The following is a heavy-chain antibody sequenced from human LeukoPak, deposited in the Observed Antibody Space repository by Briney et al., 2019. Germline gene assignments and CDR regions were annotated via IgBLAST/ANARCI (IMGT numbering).Heavy chain of an antibody. CDR2: TYYRSKWYN. D-gene: IGHD1-26*01. CDR1: GDSVSSNSAA. Sequence: SQTLSLTCAISGDSVSSNSAAWNWIRQSPSRGLEWLGRTYYRSKWYNDYALSVKSRITINPDTSKNQFSLQLSSVTAADTAVYYCARDRVVGTSGFAFDIWGQGTMVTVSS. J-gene: IGHJ3*02. V-gene: IGHV6-1*01. CDR3: ARDRVVGTSGFAFDI.